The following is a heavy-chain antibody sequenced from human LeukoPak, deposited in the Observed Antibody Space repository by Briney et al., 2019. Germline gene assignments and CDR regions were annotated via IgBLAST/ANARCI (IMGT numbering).Heavy chain of an antibody. Sequence: GMSLRLSCAASGVTLSPYGMHWVRQAPGKGLEWVAVISYEGGTQHYADSVKGRFIISRDNPRNTLYLQMNILRTEDAAVYYCAKEGTPQVSTWYDLWGQGTQVIVSS. CDR1: GVTLSPYG. CDR3: AKEGTPQVSTWYDL. D-gene: IGHD3-10*01. V-gene: IGHV3-30*18. J-gene: IGHJ5*02. CDR2: ISYEGGTQ.